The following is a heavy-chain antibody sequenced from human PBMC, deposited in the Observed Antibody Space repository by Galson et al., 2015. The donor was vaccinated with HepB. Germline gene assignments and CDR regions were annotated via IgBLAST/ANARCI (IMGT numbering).Heavy chain of an antibody. Sequence: SLRLSCAASGFTFSNYWMTWVRQGPGKGLEWVANIKHDGSEKYHVDSVKGRFTISRDNAKSSLFLQMNNLRAEGTAVYYCAGDFWTGSTLDYWGQGTVVTVSS. CDR3: AGDFWTGSTLDY. CDR2: IKHDGSEK. V-gene: IGHV3-7*01. J-gene: IGHJ4*02. CDR1: GFTFSNYW. D-gene: IGHD3/OR15-3a*01.